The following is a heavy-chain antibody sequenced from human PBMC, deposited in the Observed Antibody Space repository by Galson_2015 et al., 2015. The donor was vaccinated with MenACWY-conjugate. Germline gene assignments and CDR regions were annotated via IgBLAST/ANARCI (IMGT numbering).Heavy chain of an antibody. CDR3: ATYDSRASYDY. CDR1: ENTFTTYW. J-gene: IGHJ4*02. V-gene: IGHV5-51*01. Sequence: QSGAEVKKPGESLKISCKGSENTFTTYWIGWGRQMPGKGLGWVGIIYPADSDTRYSPSFQGQVTISANKSTSTAYLQWSSLKASDTAIYYCATYDSRASYDYWGQGTLVTASS. CDR2: IYPADSDT. D-gene: IGHD3-16*01.